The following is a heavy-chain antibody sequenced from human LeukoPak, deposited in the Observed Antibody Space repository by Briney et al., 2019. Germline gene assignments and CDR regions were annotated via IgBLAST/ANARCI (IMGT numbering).Heavy chain of an antibody. CDR1: GFTVSSNY. CDR3: ARGLAAAGLYFDY. V-gene: IGHV3-53*01. J-gene: IGHJ4*02. Sequence: PGGSLRLSCAASGFTVSSNYMTWVRQAPGKGLEWVSVVYTGGSTYSSDSVKGRFTISRDNSNNTLYLQMNSLRAEDTAVYYCARGLAAAGLYFDYWGQGTLVTVSS. CDR2: VYTGGST. D-gene: IGHD6-13*01.